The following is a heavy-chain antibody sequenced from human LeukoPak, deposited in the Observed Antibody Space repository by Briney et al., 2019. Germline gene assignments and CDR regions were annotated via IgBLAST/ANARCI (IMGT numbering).Heavy chain of an antibody. Sequence: SETLSLTCTVSGGSISSYYWSWIRQPAGKGLEWIGRIYTSGSTNYNPSLKSRVTMSVDTSKNQFSLKLSSVTAADTAVYYCARVRLDSGSYLFDYWGQGTLDTVSS. CDR1: GGSISSYY. V-gene: IGHV4-4*07. CDR3: ARVRLDSGSYLFDY. D-gene: IGHD1-26*01. CDR2: IYTSGST. J-gene: IGHJ4*02.